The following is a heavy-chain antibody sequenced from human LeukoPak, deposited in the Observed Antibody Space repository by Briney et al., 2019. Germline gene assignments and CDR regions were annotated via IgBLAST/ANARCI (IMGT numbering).Heavy chain of an antibody. J-gene: IGHJ6*03. CDR1: GFTFDDYG. V-gene: IGHV3-20*04. CDR2: INWNGGST. CDR3: AKGYSGYDLQAYMDV. D-gene: IGHD5-12*01. Sequence: GGSLRLSCAASGFTFDDYGMSWVRQAPGKGLEWVSGINWNGGSTGYADSVKGRFTISRDNSKNTLYLQMNSLRAEDTALYYCAKGYSGYDLQAYMDVWGKGTTVTVSS.